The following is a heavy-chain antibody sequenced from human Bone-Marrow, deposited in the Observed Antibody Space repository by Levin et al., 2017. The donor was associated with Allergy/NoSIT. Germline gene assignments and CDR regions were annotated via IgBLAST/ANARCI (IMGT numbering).Heavy chain of an antibody. D-gene: IGHD3-10*01. V-gene: IGHV4-39*01. CDR2: IYYSGKT. Sequence: SETLSLTCTVSGGSIRSLTNYWGWIRQSPGKGLEWIGSIYYSGKTSYNPSLRSRVTMSVDTSKNQFSLKLASVTAADTAVYVCARKPYYYAEEDPPDYWRQGTLVTVSS. CDR1: GGSIRSLTNY. J-gene: IGHJ4*02. CDR3: ARKPYYYAEEDPPDY.